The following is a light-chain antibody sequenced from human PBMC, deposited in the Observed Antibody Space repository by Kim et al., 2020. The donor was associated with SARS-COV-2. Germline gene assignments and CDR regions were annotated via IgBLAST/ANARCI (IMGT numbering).Light chain of an antibody. Sequence: QTATLTCTGNNNNVGNQGAAWLQQHQGHPPKLLSYRNNNRPSGISERFSASRSGDTASLSITGLQPEDETDYYCSAWDSSLNAWVFGGGTQLTVL. V-gene: IGLV10-54*04. CDR1: NNNVGNQG. CDR3: SAWDSSLNAWV. CDR2: RNN. J-gene: IGLJ3*02.